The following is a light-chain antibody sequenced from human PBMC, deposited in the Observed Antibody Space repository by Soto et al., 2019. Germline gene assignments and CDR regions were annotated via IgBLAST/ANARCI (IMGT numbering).Light chain of an antibody. CDR1: SSDVGGYNY. Sequence: QSALTQPDSVSGSPGQPITISCTGTSSDVGGYNYVSWYQQHPGKAPKLLIYEVSNRPSGVSNRFSGSKSGNTASLTISGLQAEDEADYYCSSYTSSSTLVFGPGTKLTVL. J-gene: IGLJ1*01. V-gene: IGLV2-14*01. CDR2: EVS. CDR3: SSYTSSSTLV.